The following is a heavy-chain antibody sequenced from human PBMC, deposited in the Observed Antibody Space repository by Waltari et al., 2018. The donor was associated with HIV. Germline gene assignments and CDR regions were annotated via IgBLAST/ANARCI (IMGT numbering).Heavy chain of an antibody. CDR2: IYYSGST. CDR3: ARVCGSGSYYIEAGWFDP. CDR1: GGSISSSSYY. Sequence: QLQLQESGPGLVKPSETLSLTCTVSGGSISSSSYYWGWIRQPPGKGLEWIGSIYYSGSTYYTPSFKSRVTISVDTSKNQFSLKLSSVTAADTAVYYCARVCGSGSYYIEAGWFDPWGQGTLVTVSS. D-gene: IGHD3-10*01. V-gene: IGHV4-39*07. J-gene: IGHJ5*02.